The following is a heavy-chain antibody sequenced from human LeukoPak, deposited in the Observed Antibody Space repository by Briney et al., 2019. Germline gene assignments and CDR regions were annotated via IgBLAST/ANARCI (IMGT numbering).Heavy chain of an antibody. CDR2: IYYSGGS. D-gene: IGHD2-2*01. V-gene: IGHV4-59*08. Sequence: SETLSLTCTVSGGSISSYYWSWIRQPPGKGLEWIGYIYYSGGSNYNPSLKSRVTISVDTSKNHFSLKLSSVTAADTAVYYCARLGSTFDIWGQGTMVTVSS. J-gene: IGHJ3*02. CDR3: ARLGSTFDI. CDR1: GGSISSYY.